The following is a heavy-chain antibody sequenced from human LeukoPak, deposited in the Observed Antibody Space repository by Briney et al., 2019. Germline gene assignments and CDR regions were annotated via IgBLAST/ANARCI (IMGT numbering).Heavy chain of an antibody. J-gene: IGHJ1*01. V-gene: IGHV3-30*18. Sequence: GGSLRLSCAASGFTFSSYGMHWVRQAPGKGLEWMTIISFDGSDKYYADSVKGRFTISRDNSKNTLYLQMNSLRAEDTAVYYCAKEAVRSSIAVAGTRYFQHWGQGTLVTVSS. CDR3: AKEAVRSSIAVAGTRYFQH. D-gene: IGHD6-13*01. CDR2: ISFDGSDK. CDR1: GFTFSSYG.